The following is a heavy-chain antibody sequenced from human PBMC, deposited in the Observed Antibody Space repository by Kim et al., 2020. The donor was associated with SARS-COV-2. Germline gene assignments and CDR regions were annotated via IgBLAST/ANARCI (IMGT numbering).Heavy chain of an antibody. Sequence: ASVKVSCKASGYTFTSYYMHWVRQAPGQGLEWMGIINPSGGSTSYAQKFQGRVTMTRDTSTSTVYMELSSLRSEDTAVYYCARDAQYSSGWYGWENYYYYYGMDVWGQGTTVTVSS. V-gene: IGHV1-46*01. D-gene: IGHD6-19*01. CDR3: ARDAQYSSGWYGWENYYYYYGMDV. CDR1: GYTFTSYY. J-gene: IGHJ6*02. CDR2: INPSGGST.